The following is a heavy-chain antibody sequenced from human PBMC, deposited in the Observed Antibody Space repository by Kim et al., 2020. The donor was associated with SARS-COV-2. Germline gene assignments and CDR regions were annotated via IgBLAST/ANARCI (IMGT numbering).Heavy chain of an antibody. Sequence: ASVKVSCKASGYTFTSYGISWVRQAPGQGLEWMGWISAYNGNTNYAQKLQGRVTMTTDTSTSTAYMELRSLRSDDTAVYYCARPFVDHRGDDAFDIWGQGTMVTVSS. CDR2: ISAYNGNT. CDR1: GYTFTSYG. CDR3: ARPFVDHRGDDAFDI. J-gene: IGHJ3*02. V-gene: IGHV1-18*01. D-gene: IGHD2-21*01.